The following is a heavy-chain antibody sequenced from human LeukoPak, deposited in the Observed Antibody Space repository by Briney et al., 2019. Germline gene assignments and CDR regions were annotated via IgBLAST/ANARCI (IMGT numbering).Heavy chain of an antibody. CDR2: ISYDGSNK. CDR3: ARARTAKYSSGWSQEYYFDY. CDR1: VFTFSSYA. V-gene: IGHV3-30-3*01. Sequence: GGSLRLSCVASVFTFSSYAMHWVRQAPGKGLEWVAVISYDGSNKYYADSVKGRFTISRDNSKNTLYLQMNSLRAEDTAVYYCARARTAKYSSGWSQEYYFDYWGQGTLVTVSS. J-gene: IGHJ4*02. D-gene: IGHD6-19*01.